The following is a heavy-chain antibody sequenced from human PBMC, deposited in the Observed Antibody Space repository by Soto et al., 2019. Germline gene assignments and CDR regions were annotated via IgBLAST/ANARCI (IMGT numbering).Heavy chain of an antibody. CDR3: ASLGHNWNYEGYMDV. J-gene: IGHJ6*03. D-gene: IGHD1-7*01. CDR2: IYYSGST. V-gene: IGHV4-39*01. CDR1: GGSISSSSYY. Sequence: QLLESGPGLVKPSETLSLTCTVSGGSISSSSYYWGWIRQPPGKGLEWIGSIYYSGSTYYNPSLKSRVTISVDTSKNQFSLKLSSVTAADTAVYYCASLGHNWNYEGYMDVWGKGTTVTVSS.